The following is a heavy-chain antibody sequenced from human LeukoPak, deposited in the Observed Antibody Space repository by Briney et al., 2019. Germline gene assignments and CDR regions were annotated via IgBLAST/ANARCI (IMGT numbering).Heavy chain of an antibody. D-gene: IGHD3-22*01. Sequence: GGSLRLSCAASGFTFSNYAMSWVRQAPGKGLEWVSTIVGNGGNTYYADSVKGRFTISRDNSKNTLYLQMNSLRAEDTAIYYCAKRGYYDSSGYQIYYFDYWGQGTLVTVSS. CDR3: AKRGYYDSSGYQIYYFDY. CDR1: GFTFSNYA. J-gene: IGHJ4*02. CDR2: IVGNGGNT. V-gene: IGHV3-23*01.